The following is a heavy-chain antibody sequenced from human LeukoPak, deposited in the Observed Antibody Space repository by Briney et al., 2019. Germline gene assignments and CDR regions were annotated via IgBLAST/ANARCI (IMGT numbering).Heavy chain of an antibody. V-gene: IGHV4-61*01. Sequence: SETLSLTCTVSGGSVSSGPHYRSWIRQPPGKGLEWIAYIHYSGSTKYNPSLKSRLTISLDTSKNQFSLHLTSVAAADTAVYFCARTWDYWGQGTLVTVSS. CDR2: IHYSGST. CDR3: ARTWDY. CDR1: GGSVSSGPHY. J-gene: IGHJ4*02.